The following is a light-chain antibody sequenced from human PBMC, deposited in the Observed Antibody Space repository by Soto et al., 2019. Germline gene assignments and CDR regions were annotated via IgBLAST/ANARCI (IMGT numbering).Light chain of an antibody. V-gene: IGKV3-20*01. CDR1: QSVSTNY. CDR3: QQYGTSPRT. Sequence: VLTQSPGTLSLSPGDRATLSCRASQSVSTNYVAWYHQKPGQAPRLLIYGTSTRATGIPDRFSGSGSGTDFTLTISRLEPEDFAVYYCQQYGTSPRTFGQGTKVEIK. CDR2: GTS. J-gene: IGKJ1*01.